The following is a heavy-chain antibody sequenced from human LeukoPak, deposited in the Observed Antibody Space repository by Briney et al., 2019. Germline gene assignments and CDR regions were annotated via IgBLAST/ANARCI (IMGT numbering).Heavy chain of an antibody. D-gene: IGHD3-10*01. CDR1: GGTFSSYA. J-gene: IGHJ6*02. V-gene: IGHV1-69*05. CDR3: ARYVVRGGSPGVPRYGMDV. CDR2: IIPIFGTA. Sequence: RASVKVSCKASGGTFSSYAISWVRQAPGQGLEWMGGIIPIFGTANYAQKFQGRVTITTDESTSTAYMELSSLRSEDTAVYYCARYVVRGGSPGVPRYGMDVWGQGTTVTVSS.